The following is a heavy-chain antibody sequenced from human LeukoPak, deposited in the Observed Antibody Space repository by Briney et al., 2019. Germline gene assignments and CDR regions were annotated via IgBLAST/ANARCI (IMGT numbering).Heavy chain of an antibody. Sequence: SETLSLTCAVSGGSISSGGYSWSWIRQPPGKGLEWIGYIYHSGSTYYNPSLKSRVTISVDRSKNQFSLKLSSVTAADTAVYYCARGGYGYNYYYYYGMDVWGQGTTVTVSS. CDR2: IYHSGST. D-gene: IGHD5-12*01. J-gene: IGHJ6*02. CDR1: GGSISSGGYS. V-gene: IGHV4-30-2*01. CDR3: ARGGYGYNYYYYYGMDV.